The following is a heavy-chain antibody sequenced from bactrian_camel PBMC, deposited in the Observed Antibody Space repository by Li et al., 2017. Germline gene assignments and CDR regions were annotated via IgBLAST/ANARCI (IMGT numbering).Heavy chain of an antibody. D-gene: IGHD2*01. CDR1: GFTFSRHW. Sequence: HVQLVESGGGLVQPGGSLKLSYAAFGFTFSRHWMYWLRQAPGKGLEWVSSINSDGGTSYYQNSVKGRFTISRDNAKSTVYLQMDRLKSEDTALYYCATRLSLSDCTYSTPDGCYSHRGQGTQVTVS. V-gene: IGHV3S1*01. J-gene: IGHJ4*01. CDR2: INSDGGTS.